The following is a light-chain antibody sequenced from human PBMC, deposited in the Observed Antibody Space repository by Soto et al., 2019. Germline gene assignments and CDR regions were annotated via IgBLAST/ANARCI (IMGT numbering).Light chain of an antibody. CDR1: SSDVGAYNY. J-gene: IGLJ1*01. CDR3: CSYTLSGTYV. V-gene: IGLV2-14*03. CDR2: DVT. Sequence: QSVLTQPASVSGSPGQSITISCTGTSSDVGAYNYVSWYQQHPGKVPKLMIYDVTNQPSGVSHRFSGSKSGNTASLTISGLQAEDEADYYCCSYTLSGTYVFGGGTKVTVL.